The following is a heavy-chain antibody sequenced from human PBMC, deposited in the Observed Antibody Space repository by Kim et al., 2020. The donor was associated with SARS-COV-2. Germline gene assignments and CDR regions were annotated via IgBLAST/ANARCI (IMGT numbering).Heavy chain of an antibody. CDR1: GGSFSTYY. J-gene: IGHJ4*02. CDR3: TRGPGSTSD. CDR2: INHSGST. V-gene: IGHV4-34*01. Sequence: SETLSLTCAIYGGSFSTYYWSWIRQPPGKGLEWIGEINHSGSTNYNPSLKSRVTISIDTSKNQFSLRLSSVTAADTAVYYCTRGPGSTSDWGQGTQVTVSS. D-gene: IGHD2-2*01.